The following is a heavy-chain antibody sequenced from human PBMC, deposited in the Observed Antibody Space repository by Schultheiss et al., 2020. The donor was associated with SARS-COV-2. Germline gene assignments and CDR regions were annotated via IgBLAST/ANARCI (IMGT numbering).Heavy chain of an antibody. V-gene: IGHV5-51*01. J-gene: IGHJ4*02. Sequence: GGSLKISCKGSGYSFTSYWIGWVRQMPGKGLEWMGIIYPGDSDTRYSPSFQGQVTISADKSISTAYLQWSSLKASDTAMYYCARLLYNWNDRWDFDYWGQGTLVTVSS. D-gene: IGHD1-20*01. CDR1: GYSFTSYW. CDR3: ARLLYNWNDRWDFDY. CDR2: IYPGDSDT.